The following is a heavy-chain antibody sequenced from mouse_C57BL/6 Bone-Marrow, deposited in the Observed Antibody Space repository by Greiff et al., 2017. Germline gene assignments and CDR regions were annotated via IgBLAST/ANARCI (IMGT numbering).Heavy chain of an antibody. CDR3: ERRGGRYYAKDY. CDR1: GFTFSSYG. Sequence: EVMLVESGGGLVKPGGSLRLSCAASGFTFSSYGMSWVRQTPDKRLEWVATISSGGSYTSYPDSVKGRFTISRDNAKNTLYLQMSRRKSEDTAMYYCERRGGRYYAKDYWGQGTAVTVSS. J-gene: IGHJ4*01. V-gene: IGHV5-6*03. CDR2: ISSGGSYT.